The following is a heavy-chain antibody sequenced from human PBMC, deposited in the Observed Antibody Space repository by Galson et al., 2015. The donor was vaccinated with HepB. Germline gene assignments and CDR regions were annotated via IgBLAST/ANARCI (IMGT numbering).Heavy chain of an antibody. CDR3: AKDVLPFLEWLSDSYGMDV. CDR2: IGSSGGRT. CDR1: GFTFSNYA. V-gene: IGHV3-23*01. J-gene: IGHJ6*02. D-gene: IGHD3-3*01. Sequence: SLRLSCAASGFTFSNYAMNWVRQAPGKGLEWVSAIGSSGGRTYYADSVRGRFTISRDNSKNTLYLQMNSLRAEDTAVYYCAKDVLPFLEWLSDSYGMDVWGQGTTVTVSS.